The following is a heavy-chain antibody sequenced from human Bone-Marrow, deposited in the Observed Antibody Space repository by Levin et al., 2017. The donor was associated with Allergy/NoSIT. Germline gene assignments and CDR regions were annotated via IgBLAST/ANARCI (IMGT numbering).Heavy chain of an antibody. CDR3: AKERFILEY. D-gene: IGHD3-3*01. CDR2: ISNDGSNK. J-gene: IGHJ4*02. Sequence: GGSLRLSCAASGFIFSSDGMHWVRQAPGKGLEWVALISNDGSNKFYADPVKGRFTISRDNTKNTLYLQMNNLRRKDTAVYYCAKERFILEYWGERTLVTVSS. CDR1: GFIFSSDG. V-gene: IGHV3-30*18.